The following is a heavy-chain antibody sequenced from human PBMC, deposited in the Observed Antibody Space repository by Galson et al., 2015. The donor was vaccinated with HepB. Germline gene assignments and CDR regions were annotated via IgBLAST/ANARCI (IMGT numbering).Heavy chain of an antibody. D-gene: IGHD4-23*01. J-gene: IGHJ4*02. CDR3: AAPNSPFDL. CDR1: GFSFSHYG. CDR2: IRYDGGNQ. Sequence: SLRLSCAASGFSFSHYGMHWVRQAPGKGLEWLAVIRYDGGNQYYAHSVMGRFTISRDNSKNMVSLQMNNLRPEDTALYYCAAPNSPFDLWGQGTLLTVSS. V-gene: IGHV3-30*02.